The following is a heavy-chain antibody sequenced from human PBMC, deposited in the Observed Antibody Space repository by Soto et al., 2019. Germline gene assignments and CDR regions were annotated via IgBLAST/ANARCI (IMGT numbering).Heavy chain of an antibody. Sequence: GPALVHPTQTLTLTCTLSGFSLFTGGERVSWIRQPPGQALEWLARIDGNDGKYYTPSLKTRLTISKDNSKNQVVLTMTNMDPVDTATYYCARTMPSTGTFDTWGQGTLVTVSS. CDR3: ARTMPSTGTFDT. V-gene: IGHV2-70*04. CDR2: IDGNDGK. CDR1: GFSLFTGGER. D-gene: IGHD1-1*01. J-gene: IGHJ4*02.